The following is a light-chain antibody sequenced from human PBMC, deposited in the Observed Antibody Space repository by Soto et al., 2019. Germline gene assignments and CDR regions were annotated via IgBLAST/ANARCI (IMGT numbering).Light chain of an antibody. CDR3: QQYESSPLT. V-gene: IGKV3-20*01. CDR1: QSVSSAL. J-gene: IGKJ4*01. CDR2: RAS. Sequence: EIVLTQSPETLSLSPGERATLSCKASQSVSSALIAWYQQKPGQAPRLLIYRASTRATGIPDRFTGSGSGTDFTLTISRLEPEDFAVYYCQQYESSPLTFGGGTKVEIK.